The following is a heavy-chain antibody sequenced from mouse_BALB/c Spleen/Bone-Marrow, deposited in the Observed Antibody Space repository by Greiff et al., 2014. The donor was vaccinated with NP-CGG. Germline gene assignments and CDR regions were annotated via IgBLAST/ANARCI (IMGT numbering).Heavy chain of an antibody. CDR1: GFTFSSFG. CDR3: ARLRRYYGYFDY. D-gene: IGHD1-1*01. J-gene: IGHJ2*01. CDR2: ISSGSSTI. V-gene: IGHV5-17*02. Sequence: DVHLVESGGGLVQPGGSRKLSCAASGFTFSSFGMHWVRQAPEKGLEWVAYISSGSSTIYYADTVKGRFTISRDNPKNTLFLQMTSLRSEDTAMYYSARLRRYYGYFDYWGQGTTLTVSS.